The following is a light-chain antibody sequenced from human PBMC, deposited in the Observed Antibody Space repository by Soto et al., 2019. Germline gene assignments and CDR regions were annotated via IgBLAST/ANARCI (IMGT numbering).Light chain of an antibody. Sequence: DIQMTQSPSSLSASVGDRVTITCRASQSISSYLNWYQQKPGKAPKLLIYAASSLQSGVPSRFSGSGSGTDFTLTISSLQPEDFATYYCQQSDSTPPTLGGGTKVEIK. J-gene: IGKJ4*01. CDR3: QQSDSTPPT. CDR2: AAS. CDR1: QSISSY. V-gene: IGKV1-39*01.